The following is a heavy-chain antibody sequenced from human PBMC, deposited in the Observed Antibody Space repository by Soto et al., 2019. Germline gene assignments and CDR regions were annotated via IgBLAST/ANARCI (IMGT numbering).Heavy chain of an antibody. D-gene: IGHD6-13*01. V-gene: IGHV3-30*18. CDR2: VSYDGNHK. CDR3: AKDVGQQLVLNYGMDV. CDR1: GFTFRSFG. Sequence: QVQLVESGGGVIQPGTSLSLSCGSSGFTFRSFGMYWVRQAPGKGLEWVAVVSYDGNHKYYADSVKGRFTVSRDNAKNMQYLQMNRLRGEDTAVYYCAKDVGQQLVLNYGMDVWGQGTTVTVSS. J-gene: IGHJ6*02.